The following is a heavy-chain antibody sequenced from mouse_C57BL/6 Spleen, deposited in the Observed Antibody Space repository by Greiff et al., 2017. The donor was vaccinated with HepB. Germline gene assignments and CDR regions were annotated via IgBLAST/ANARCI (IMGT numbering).Heavy chain of an antibody. CDR1: GYTFTSYW. V-gene: IGHV1-55*01. CDR2: IYPGSGST. J-gene: IGHJ2*01. Sequence: QVQLQQSGAELVKPGASVKMSCKASGYTFTSYWITWVKQRPGQGLEWIGDIYPGSGSTNYNEKFKSKATLTVDTSSSTAYMQLSSLTSEDSAVYYCAREAMYDNYIDSWGQGTTLTVSS. D-gene: IGHD2-3*01. CDR3: AREAMYDNYIDS.